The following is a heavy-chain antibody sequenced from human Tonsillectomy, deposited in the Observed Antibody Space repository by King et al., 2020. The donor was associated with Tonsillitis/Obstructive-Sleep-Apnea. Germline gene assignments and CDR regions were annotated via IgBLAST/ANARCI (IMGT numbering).Heavy chain of an antibody. V-gene: IGHV3-9*01. CDR2: ISWNSGII. D-gene: IGHD2-2*01. CDR3: TKVERQYCSTSSCQFDY. Sequence: VQLVESGGGLVQPGRSLRLSCAASGFTFDDYAMHWVRQAPGKGLEWVSGISWNSGIILYADSVKGRFTISRDNAKNFLYLQMNSLGAEDTAFYYCTKVERQYCSTSSCQFDYWGQGTLVAVPS. CDR1: GFTFDDYA. J-gene: IGHJ4*02.